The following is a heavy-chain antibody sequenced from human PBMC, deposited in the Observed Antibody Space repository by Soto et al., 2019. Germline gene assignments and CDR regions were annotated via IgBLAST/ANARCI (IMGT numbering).Heavy chain of an antibody. V-gene: IGHV3-74*01. CDR2: INTDGSDT. CDR3: ARLYSGYDLDWFDP. CDR1: GFPFSSDW. D-gene: IGHD5-12*01. J-gene: IGHJ5*02. Sequence: GGSLRLSCAASGFPFSSDWMHWVRQAPGKGLVWVSRINTDGSDTSYADSVKGRFTISRDNAKNTLYLQMNSLRAEDTAVYYCARLYSGYDLDWFDPWGQGTLVTVSS.